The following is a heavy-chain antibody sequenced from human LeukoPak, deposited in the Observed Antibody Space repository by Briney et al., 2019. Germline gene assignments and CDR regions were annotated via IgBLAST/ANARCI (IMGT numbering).Heavy chain of an antibody. J-gene: IGHJ5*02. CDR1: GGSISSYY. V-gene: IGHV4-59*01. D-gene: IGHD6-13*01. CDR2: IYYSGST. CDR3: ARAEIAAARGVFDP. Sequence: SETLSLTCTVSGGSISSYYWSWIRQPPGKGLEWIGYIYYSGSTNYNPSLRSRVTISVDTSKNQFSLKLSSVTAADTAVYYCARAEIAAARGVFDPWGQGTLVTVSS.